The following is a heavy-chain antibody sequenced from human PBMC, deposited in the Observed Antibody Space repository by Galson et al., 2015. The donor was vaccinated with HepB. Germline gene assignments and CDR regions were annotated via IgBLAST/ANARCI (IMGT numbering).Heavy chain of an antibody. CDR2: ISYDGSNK. D-gene: IGHD1-26*01. CDR1: GFAFSSYG. J-gene: IGHJ5*02. CDR3: AKEWELLVGGPNWFDP. Sequence: SLRLSCAASGFAFSSYGMHWVRQAPGKGLEWVAVISYDGSNKYYADSVKGRFTISRDNSKNTLYLQMNSLRAEDTAVYYCAKEWELLVGGPNWFDPWGQGTLVTVSS. V-gene: IGHV3-30*18.